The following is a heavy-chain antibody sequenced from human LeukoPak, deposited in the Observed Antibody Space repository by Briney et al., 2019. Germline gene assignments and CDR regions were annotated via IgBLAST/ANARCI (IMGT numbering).Heavy chain of an antibody. Sequence: PGGSLRLSCAASGFTFSSLWMSWVRQAPGEGLEWVGNIKQDGSEKFYVDSVKDRFTIFRDNAKESLYLQMNGLRAEDAAVYYCARVGQWMVFDYWGQGTLVTVSS. V-gene: IGHV3-7*03. D-gene: IGHD6-19*01. CDR2: IKQDGSEK. CDR3: ARVGQWMVFDY. CDR1: GFTFSSLW. J-gene: IGHJ4*02.